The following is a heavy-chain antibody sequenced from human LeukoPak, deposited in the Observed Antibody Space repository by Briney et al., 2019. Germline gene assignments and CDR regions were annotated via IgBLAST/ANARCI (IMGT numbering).Heavy chain of an antibody. CDR3: ATYRQVLLPFES. D-gene: IGHD2-8*02. J-gene: IGHJ4*02. CDR2: IFPSGGEI. CDR1: GFTFSTFA. V-gene: IGHV3-23*01. Sequence: GGSLRLSCAASGFTFSTFAMIWVRQPPGKGLEWVSSIFPSGGEIHCADSVRGRFTISRDNSKSTLSLQMNSLRAEDTAIYYCATYRQVLLPFESWGQGTLVAVSS.